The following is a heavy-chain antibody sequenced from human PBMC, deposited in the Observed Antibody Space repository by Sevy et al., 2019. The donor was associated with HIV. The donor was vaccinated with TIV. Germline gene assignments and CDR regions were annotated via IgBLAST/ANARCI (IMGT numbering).Heavy chain of an antibody. CDR2: ISGFNGNT. D-gene: IGHD6-13*01. J-gene: IGHJ4*02. V-gene: IGHV1-18*01. CDR3: ARGYSSTYYGSVDY. Sequence: ASVKVSCKASSYTFSNYGITWVRQAPAQGLEWVGWISGFNGNTKYAQKFQGRVTVTTDTSTTTVYMELRSLRSDDTAVYYCARGYSSTYYGSVDYWGQGTLVTVS. CDR1: SYTFSNYG.